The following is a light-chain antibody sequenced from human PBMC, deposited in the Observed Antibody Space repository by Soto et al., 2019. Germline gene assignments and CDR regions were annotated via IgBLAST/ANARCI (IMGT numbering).Light chain of an antibody. CDR3: SSYTVSSTLYV. Sequence: QSALTQPRSVSASPGQSVTISCTGTSGDVGGSNHVSWYQHHPGKAPKFLIYDVTKRPSGVSNRFSGSKSGNTASLTISGLQAEDEAEYYCSSYTVSSTLYVFGTGTKVTVL. CDR1: SGDVGGSNH. J-gene: IGLJ1*01. CDR2: DVT. V-gene: IGLV2-11*01.